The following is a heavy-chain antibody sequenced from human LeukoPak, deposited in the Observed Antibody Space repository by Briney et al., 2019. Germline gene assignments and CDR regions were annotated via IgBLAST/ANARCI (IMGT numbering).Heavy chain of an antibody. CDR2: TRNKPKSYTT. V-gene: IGHV3-72*01. CDR1: GITLSDHY. Sequence: GGSLRLSCAASGITLSDHYMDWVRQAPGKGLEWVGRTRNKPKSYTTEYAASVEGRFTISRDDSKNSLYLQMNSLKTEDTAVYYCAVGYCSGGSCSGSDGDYWGQGTLVTVSS. D-gene: IGHD2-15*01. CDR3: AVGYCSGGSCSGSDGDY. J-gene: IGHJ4*02.